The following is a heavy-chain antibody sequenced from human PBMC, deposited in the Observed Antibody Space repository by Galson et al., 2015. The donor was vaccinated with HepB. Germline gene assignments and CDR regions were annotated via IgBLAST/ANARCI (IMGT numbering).Heavy chain of an antibody. Sequence: SLRLSCAASGFSFTDAWMTWVRQAPGKGLEWVGRIKSRRSDGTTEFAAPVKGRFTISRDDSRNTLYLQMNSLRIDDTGIYYCTHAFCGGDCSLGAAFDYYFDFWGQGTQVTVSS. D-gene: IGHD2-21*01. V-gene: IGHV3-15*01. CDR3: THAFCGGDCSLGAAFDYYFDF. CDR2: IKSRRSDGTT. J-gene: IGHJ4*02. CDR1: GFSFTDAW.